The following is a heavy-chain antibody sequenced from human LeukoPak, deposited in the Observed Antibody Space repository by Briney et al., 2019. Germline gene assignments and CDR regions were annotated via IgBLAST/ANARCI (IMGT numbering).Heavy chain of an antibody. V-gene: IGHV4-4*02. CDR3: ARRKHCGGDCLGNWFDP. D-gene: IGHD2-21*02. Sequence: SETLSLTCAVSGGSISRSNWWSWVRQSPGKGLEWIGEIYDNGSTNYNPSLKSRVTISVDTSKNQFSLKLSSVTAADTAVYYCARRKHCGGDCLGNWFDPWGQGTLVTVSS. J-gene: IGHJ5*02. CDR1: GGSISRSNW. CDR2: IYDNGST.